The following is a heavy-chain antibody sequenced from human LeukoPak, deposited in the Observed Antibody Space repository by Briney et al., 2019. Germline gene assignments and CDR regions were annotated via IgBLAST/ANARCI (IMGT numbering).Heavy chain of an antibody. V-gene: IGHV4-4*08. CDR3: ARRGLDNYFDY. J-gene: IGHJ4*02. CDR2: FYTSAKT. CDR1: GHSIISHY. Sequence: SETLSLTCSVSGHSIISHYWSWIRQSPGKGLEGIGYFYTSAKTNYNPSLKSRVTISVDTSKSQFSLKLSSVTAADTAVYYCARRGLDNYFDYWGQGTLVTVSS. D-gene: IGHD3-10*01.